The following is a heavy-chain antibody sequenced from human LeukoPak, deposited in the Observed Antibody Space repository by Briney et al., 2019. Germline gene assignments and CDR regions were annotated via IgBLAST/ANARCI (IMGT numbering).Heavy chain of an antibody. CDR1: GYSISSGYY. D-gene: IGHD2-21*02. CDR3: ARGLHIVVVTAISYNYYYMDV. J-gene: IGHJ6*03. Sequence: SETLSLTCAVSGYSISSGYYWGWIRQPPGKGLEWIGSIYHSGSTYYNPSLKSRVTISVDTSKNQFSLKLSSVTAADTAVYYCARGLHIVVVTAISYNYYYMDVWGKGTTVTVPS. CDR2: IYHSGST. V-gene: IGHV4-38-2*01.